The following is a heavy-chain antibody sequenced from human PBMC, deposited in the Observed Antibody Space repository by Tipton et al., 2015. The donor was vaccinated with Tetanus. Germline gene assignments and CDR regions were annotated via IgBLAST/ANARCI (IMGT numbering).Heavy chain of an antibody. J-gene: IGHJ4*02. Sequence: SLRLSCAASGFSFSAYSMQWVRQAPGKGLEWVAVISYDGSNKYYADSVKGRFTISRDNSKNTLYLQMNSLRAEDTAVYYCARESQYGMMLLDYWGQGTLVTVSS. V-gene: IGHV3-30*19. CDR3: ARESQYGMMLLDY. CDR1: GFSFSAYS. D-gene: IGHD3-16*01. CDR2: ISYDGSNK.